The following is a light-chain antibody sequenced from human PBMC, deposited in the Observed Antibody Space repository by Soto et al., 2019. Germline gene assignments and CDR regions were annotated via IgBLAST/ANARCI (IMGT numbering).Light chain of an antibody. V-gene: IGKV1-27*01. J-gene: IGKJ3*01. CDR3: QKYNSAPFT. Sequence: DIQMTQSPASLSASVGDRVTITCRASQSVSRYLAWYQQKPGQVPRLLIYDASTLHSGVPSRFSGSGSGTDFPITISSLHAEDAATYYCQKYNSAPFTFGPGTKVDIK. CDR2: DAS. CDR1: QSVSRY.